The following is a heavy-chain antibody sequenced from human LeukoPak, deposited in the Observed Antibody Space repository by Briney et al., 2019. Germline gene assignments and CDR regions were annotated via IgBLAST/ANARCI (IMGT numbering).Heavy chain of an antibody. CDR2: INHSGST. CDR1: GGSFCGYY. D-gene: IGHD6-13*01. Sequence: PSETLSLTSAVYGGSFCGYYSSWIRQPPGKGLERIGEINHSGSTNYNPSLKRRVTISVDTSKNKFSLKLSSVTAADTAVYYCARVWEQQLAIDYWGQGTLVTVSS. V-gene: IGHV4-34*01. J-gene: IGHJ4*02. CDR3: ARVWEQQLAIDY.